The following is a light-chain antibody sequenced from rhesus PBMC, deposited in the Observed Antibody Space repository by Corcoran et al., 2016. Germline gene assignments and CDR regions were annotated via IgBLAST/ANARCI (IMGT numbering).Light chain of an antibody. CDR3: QQYRSLPLT. Sequence: DIQMTQSPSSLSASVADRFLIICRASQAINTFLNWYQQKPGKALKLRIYFKNHLESGLPSRFSGNGAGTEFTLTISSLQPEDFTTYYFQQYRSLPLTFGGETKVEIK. CDR2: FKN. CDR1: QAINTF. J-gene: IGKJ4*01. V-gene: IGKV1-32*05.